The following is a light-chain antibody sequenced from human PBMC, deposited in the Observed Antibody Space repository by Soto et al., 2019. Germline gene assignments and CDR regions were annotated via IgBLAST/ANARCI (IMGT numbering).Light chain of an antibody. Sequence: QSVLTQPPSVSGTPGQRVTISCSGGSSNIGANTVNWYQQLPGTAPQLLIFTNTQRPSGVPDRFSGSKSGTSASLAIGGLQSEDEADYYCAAWDDSRTGPVFGGGTQLTVL. CDR2: TNT. CDR3: AAWDDSRTGPV. V-gene: IGLV1-44*01. CDR1: SSNIGANT. J-gene: IGLJ7*01.